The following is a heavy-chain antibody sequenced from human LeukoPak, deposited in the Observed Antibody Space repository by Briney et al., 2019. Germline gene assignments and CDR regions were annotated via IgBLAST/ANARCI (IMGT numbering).Heavy chain of an antibody. CDR2: IYSSGST. J-gene: IGHJ4*02. CDR3: ARESYQAYDY. Sequence: GGSLRLSCAASGFTVSSNYMSWVRQAPGKGLEWASVIYSSGSTYYADSVKGRFTISRDNSKNTLYLQMNSLRAEDTAVYYCARESYQAYDYWGQGTLVTVSS. V-gene: IGHV3-53*01. CDR1: GFTVSSNY. D-gene: IGHD2-2*01.